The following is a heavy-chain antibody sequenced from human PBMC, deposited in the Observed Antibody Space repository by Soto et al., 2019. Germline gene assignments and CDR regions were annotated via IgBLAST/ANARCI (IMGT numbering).Heavy chain of an antibody. CDR3: ARKGSYDFPYMDV. D-gene: IGHD3-3*01. J-gene: IGHJ6*03. CDR2: INHSGGT. Sequence: SETLSLTCAVYGGSFSGYYWNWIRQSPGKGLEYIGEINHSGGTNYNPSLKSRVTISVDTSKNQFSLKLSSVTAADTAVYFCARKGSYDFPYMDVWAEGTTVTFSS. CDR1: GGSFSGYY. V-gene: IGHV4-34*01.